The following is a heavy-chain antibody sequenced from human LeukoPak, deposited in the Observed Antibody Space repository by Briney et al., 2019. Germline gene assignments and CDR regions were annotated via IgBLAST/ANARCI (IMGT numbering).Heavy chain of an antibody. CDR2: INHSGST. V-gene: IGHV4-34*01. CDR1: GGSFSGYY. D-gene: IGHD3-10*01. CDR3: ARDRWGYYGSGSYYAVWYFDL. J-gene: IGHJ2*01. Sequence: PSETLSLTCAVYGGSFSGYYWSWIRQPPGKGLEWIGEINHSGSTNYNPSLKSRVTISVDTSKNQFSLKLSSVTAADTAVYYCARDRWGYYGSGSYYAVWYFDLWGRGTLVTVSS.